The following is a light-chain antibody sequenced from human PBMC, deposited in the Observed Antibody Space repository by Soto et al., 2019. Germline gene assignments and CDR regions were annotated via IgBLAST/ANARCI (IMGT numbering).Light chain of an antibody. CDR3: GSYASATLI. CDR1: INDIGAYNY. Sequence: QSALTQPASVSGSPGQSITISCTGTINDIGAYNYFSWYQQYPGKVPTLIIYEVTFRPSGVSNRFSGSKSGNTASLTISGLQTEEEADYYCGSYASATLIFGGGTKVTVL. J-gene: IGLJ2*01. V-gene: IGLV2-14*03. CDR2: EVT.